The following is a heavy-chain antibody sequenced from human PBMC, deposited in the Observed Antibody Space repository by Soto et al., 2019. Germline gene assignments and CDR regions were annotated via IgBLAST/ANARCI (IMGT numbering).Heavy chain of an antibody. CDR2: IYYDGTT. Sequence: QLQLQESGPGLVRPSETLSLTCTVSGGSFSSSSYYWVWIRQPPGKGLEWIGSIYYDGTTYYNPSLNTLVAISVDTSKNQFSLNLTSVTAADTAVYFCTRRGHTSSHTWGQGTLVTVSS. CDR1: GGSFSSSSYY. D-gene: IGHD1-1*01. J-gene: IGHJ4*02. V-gene: IGHV4-39*01. CDR3: TRRGHTSSHT.